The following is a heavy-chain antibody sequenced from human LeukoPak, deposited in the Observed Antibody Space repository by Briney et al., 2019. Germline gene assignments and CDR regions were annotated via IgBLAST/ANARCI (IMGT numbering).Heavy chain of an antibody. J-gene: IGHJ4*02. CDR1: GGSISGYY. CDR3: ARHLDYSGSGTYFDY. V-gene: IGHV4-59*08. Sequence: SETLSLTCTVSGGSISGYYWSWIRQPPGKGLQWTAYIYYSGSTNYNPSLKSRVTISVDTSKNQFSLKLSSVTAADTAVYYCARHLDYSGSGTYFDYWGQGALVTVSS. CDR2: IYYSGST. D-gene: IGHD3-10*01.